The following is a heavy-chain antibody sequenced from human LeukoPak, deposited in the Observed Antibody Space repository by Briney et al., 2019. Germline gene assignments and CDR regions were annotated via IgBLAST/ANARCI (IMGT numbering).Heavy chain of an antibody. D-gene: IGHD5-18*01. CDR1: GFTFSTYW. CDR2: IKQDGSAQ. Sequence: GGPLRLSCAASGFTFSTYWMNWVRQAPGKGLEWVGDIKQDGSAQFYVDSVKGRFTISRDNAKTSLYLQMNSLRAEDTAVYYCVRGWADTVMSRMDSWGQGTLVTVSS. CDR3: VRGWADTVMSRMDS. J-gene: IGHJ4*02. V-gene: IGHV3-7*01.